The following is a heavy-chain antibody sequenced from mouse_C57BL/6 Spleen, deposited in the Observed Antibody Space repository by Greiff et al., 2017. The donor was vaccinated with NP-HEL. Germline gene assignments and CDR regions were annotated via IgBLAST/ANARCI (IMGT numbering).Heavy chain of an antibody. CDR3: ARGYYEGYYAMGY. J-gene: IGHJ4*01. D-gene: IGHD2-3*01. CDR2: ISSGSSTI. V-gene: IGHV5-17*01. Sequence: EVKLVESGGGLVKPGGSLKLSCAASGFTFSDYGMHWVRQAPEKGLEWVAYISSGSSTIYYADTVKGRFTISRDNAKNTLFLQMTSLRSEDTAMYYCARGYYEGYYAMGYWGQGTSVTVSS. CDR1: GFTFSDYG.